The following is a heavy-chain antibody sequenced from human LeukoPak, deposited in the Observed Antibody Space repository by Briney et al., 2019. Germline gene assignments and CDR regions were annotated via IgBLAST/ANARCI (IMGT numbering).Heavy chain of an antibody. J-gene: IGHJ5*02. CDR2: IYYSGST. V-gene: IGHV4-59*01. CDR1: GGSISSYY. Sequence: SETLSLTCTVSGGSISSYYWSWIRQPPGKGLEWIGYIYYSGSTNYNPSLKSRVTISVDTSKNQFSLKLSSVTAADTAVYYCASTQDVDYGDYYWFDPWGQGTLVTVSS. D-gene: IGHD4-17*01. CDR3: ASTQDVDYGDYYWFDP.